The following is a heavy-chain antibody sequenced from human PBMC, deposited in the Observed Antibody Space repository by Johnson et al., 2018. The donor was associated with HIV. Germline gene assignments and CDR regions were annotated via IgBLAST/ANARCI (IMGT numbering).Heavy chain of an antibody. Sequence: VQLVESGGGLVQPGGSLRLSCAASAFTFSSFAMIWVRQAPGKGLEWVSGISGAGGSRNYADSVKGRFTISRDNSKNTLYLQMNSLRAEDTAIYYCAKDLHYYDSSGFNDAFDIWGQGTMVTVSS. J-gene: IGHJ3*02. CDR2: ISGAGGSR. CDR3: AKDLHYYDSSGFNDAFDI. V-gene: IGHV3-23*04. D-gene: IGHD3-22*01. CDR1: AFTFSSFA.